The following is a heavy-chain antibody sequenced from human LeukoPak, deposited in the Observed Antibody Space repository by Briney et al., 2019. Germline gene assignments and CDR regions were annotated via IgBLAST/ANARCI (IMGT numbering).Heavy chain of an antibody. CDR2: INHNGNVN. CDR1: GFTFSSYS. CDR3: ARGGGLDV. Sequence: GGSLRLSCAASGFTFSSYSMNWARQAPGKGLEWVASINHNGNVNYYVDSVKGRFTISRDNAKNSLYLQMSSLRAEDTAVYFCARGGGLDVWGQGATVTVSS. J-gene: IGHJ6*02. D-gene: IGHD3-16*01. V-gene: IGHV3-7*03.